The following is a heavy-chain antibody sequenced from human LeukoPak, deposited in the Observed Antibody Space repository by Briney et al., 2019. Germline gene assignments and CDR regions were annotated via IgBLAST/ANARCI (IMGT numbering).Heavy chain of an antibody. CDR2: VSGSGGST. CDR1: GFTFSSYA. CDR3: ARLLGGSDY. Sequence: GGSLRLSCAASGFTFSSYAMTWVRQAPGKGLEWVSVVSGSGGSTYYADSVKGRFTISRDNSKSTLYLQMNSLRDEDTAVYYCARLLGGSDYWGQGTLVTVSS. J-gene: IGHJ4*02. D-gene: IGHD1-26*01. V-gene: IGHV3-23*01.